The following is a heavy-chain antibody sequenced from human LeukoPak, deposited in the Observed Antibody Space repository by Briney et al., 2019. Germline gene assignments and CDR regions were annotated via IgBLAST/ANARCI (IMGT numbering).Heavy chain of an antibody. Sequence: GRSLRLSCAASGFTFDDYAMHWVRQAPGKGLEWVSGISWNSGSIGYADSVKGRFTISRDNAKNSLYLQMNSLRAEDMALYYCAKASCSSTSCPTASWGQGTLVTVSS. CDR2: ISWNSGSI. CDR3: AKASCSSTSCPTAS. CDR1: GFTFDDYA. V-gene: IGHV3-9*03. D-gene: IGHD2-2*01. J-gene: IGHJ5*02.